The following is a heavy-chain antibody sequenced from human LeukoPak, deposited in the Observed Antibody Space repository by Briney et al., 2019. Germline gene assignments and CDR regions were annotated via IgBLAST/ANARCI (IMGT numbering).Heavy chain of an antibody. CDR1: GFTFDDYA. CDR2: ISWNSGSI. J-gene: IGHJ3*02. Sequence: GGSLRLSCAASGFTFDDYAMHWVRQAPGKGLEWVSGISWNSGSIGYADSVKGRFTISRDNAKNSLYLQMNSLRAEDMALYYCAKDTRALWGSSWSGAFDIWGQGTMVTVSS. CDR3: AKDTRALWGSSWSGAFDI. D-gene: IGHD6-13*01. V-gene: IGHV3-9*03.